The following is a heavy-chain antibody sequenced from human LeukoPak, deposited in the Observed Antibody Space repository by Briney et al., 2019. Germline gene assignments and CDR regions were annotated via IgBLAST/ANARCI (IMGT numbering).Heavy chain of an antibody. Sequence: ASVKVSCKASGYTFTSYDINWVRQATGQGLEWMGWMNPNSGNTGYAQKFQGRVTITRNTSISTAYMELSSLRSEDTAVYYCARVDSSGYYYSPNWFDPWGQGTLVTVSS. CDR2: MNPNSGNT. CDR3: ARVDSSGYYYSPNWFDP. J-gene: IGHJ5*02. D-gene: IGHD3-22*01. V-gene: IGHV1-8*03. CDR1: GYTFTSYD.